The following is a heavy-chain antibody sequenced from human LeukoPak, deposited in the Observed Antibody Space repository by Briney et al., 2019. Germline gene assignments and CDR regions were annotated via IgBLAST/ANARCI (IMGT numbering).Heavy chain of an antibody. J-gene: IGHJ4*02. Sequence: GGSLRLSCAASGFTFSTCWMHWVRQAPGKGLVWVSRINSDGSSTIYADSVKGRFTISRDNAKNTLYLQMNSLRADDTAVYYCARGGVYSTSAVDYWGQGTLVTVSS. V-gene: IGHV3-74*01. CDR3: ARGGVYSTSAVDY. CDR2: INSDGSST. CDR1: GFTFSTCW. D-gene: IGHD6-6*01.